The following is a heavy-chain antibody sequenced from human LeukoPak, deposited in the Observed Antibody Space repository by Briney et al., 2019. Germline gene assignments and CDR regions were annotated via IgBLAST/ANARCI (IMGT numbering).Heavy chain of an antibody. D-gene: IGHD1-26*01. CDR3: AREDGVVGATSAFDI. CDR1: GFTFSTYT. CDR2: INGRSNYI. J-gene: IGHJ3*02. V-gene: IGHV3-21*01. Sequence: GGSLRLSCAATGFTFSTYTMNWVRQAPGKGLEWVSSINGRSNYIYYADSMKDRFTISRDNAKNSLYLQMNSLRDDDTAVYYCAREDGVVGATSAFDIWGLATMVTVSS.